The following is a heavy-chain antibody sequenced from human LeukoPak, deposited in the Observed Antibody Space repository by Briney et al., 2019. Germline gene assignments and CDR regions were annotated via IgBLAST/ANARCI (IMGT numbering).Heavy chain of an antibody. V-gene: IGHV4-34*01. CDR2: INHSGST. Sequence: SETLSLTCAVYGGSFSGYYWSWIRQPPGKGLEWIGEINHSGSTNYNPSLKSRVTISVDTSKNQFSLKLSSVTAADTAVYYCARYSYGVFDYWGQGTLVTVSS. CDR3: ARYSYGVFDY. J-gene: IGHJ4*02. D-gene: IGHD5-18*01. CDR1: GGSFSGYY.